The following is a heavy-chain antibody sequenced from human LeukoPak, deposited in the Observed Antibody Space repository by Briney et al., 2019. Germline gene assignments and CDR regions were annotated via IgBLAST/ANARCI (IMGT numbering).Heavy chain of an antibody. V-gene: IGHV3-20*04. CDR1: GFTFDDYG. D-gene: IGHD3-10*01. Sequence: GGSLRLSCAASGFTFDDYGMSWGRQAPGKGLEWVSGINWNGGSTGYADSVKGRFTISRDNAKNSMYLQMNSLRAEDTALYYCARQSMVLGVTLWFDPWGQGTLVTVSS. CDR2: INWNGGST. J-gene: IGHJ5*02. CDR3: ARQSMVLGVTLWFDP.